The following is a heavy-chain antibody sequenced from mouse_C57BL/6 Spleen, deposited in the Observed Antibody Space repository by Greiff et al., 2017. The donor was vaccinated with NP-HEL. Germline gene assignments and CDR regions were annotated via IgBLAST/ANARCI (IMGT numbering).Heavy chain of an antibody. J-gene: IGHJ2*01. V-gene: IGHV1-62-2*01. Sequence: QVQLKESGAELVKPGASVKLSCKASGYTFTEYTIHWVKQRSGQGLEWIGWFYPGSGSIKYNEKFKDKATLTADKSSSTVYMELSRLTSEDSAVYFCARHEEEETHYYGSSSFFDYWGQGTTLTVSS. D-gene: IGHD1-1*01. CDR1: GYTFTEYT. CDR2: FYPGSGSI. CDR3: ARHEEEETHYYGSSSFFDY.